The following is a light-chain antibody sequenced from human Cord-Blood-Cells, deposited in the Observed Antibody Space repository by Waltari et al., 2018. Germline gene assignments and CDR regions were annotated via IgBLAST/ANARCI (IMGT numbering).Light chain of an antibody. J-gene: IGLJ1*01. V-gene: IGLV2-23*01. CDR3: CSYAGSSTYV. CDR2: ECS. Sequence: QSALTRPASVSGSPGQSITIPCTGTSSDVGSYNLVSWYQQHPGKAPKLMIYECSKRPSGVSNRFSGSKSGNTASLTISGLQAEDEADYYCCSYAGSSTYVFGTGTKVTVL. CDR1: SSDVGSYNL.